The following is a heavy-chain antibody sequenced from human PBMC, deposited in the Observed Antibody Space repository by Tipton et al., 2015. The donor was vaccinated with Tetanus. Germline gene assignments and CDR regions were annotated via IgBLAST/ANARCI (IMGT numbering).Heavy chain of an antibody. CDR2: IRWNGVSI. CDR1: GFTFDDYA. Sequence: RSLRLSCTGSGFTFDDYAMHWVRQAPGKGLEWVSGIRWNGVSIGYAEFVKGRFIISRDNAKKSLYLQMNSLRVEDTAVYYCAKAKTWINLWFGDHWGQGVLVIVSP. J-gene: IGHJ4*02. CDR3: AKAKTWINLWFGDH. D-gene: IGHD3-10*01. V-gene: IGHV3-9*01.